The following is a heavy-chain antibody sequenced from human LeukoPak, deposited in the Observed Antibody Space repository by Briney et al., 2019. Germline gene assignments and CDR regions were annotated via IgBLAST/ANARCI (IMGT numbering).Heavy chain of an antibody. D-gene: IGHD1-1*01. CDR3: AKVDYWSPENYLDS. V-gene: IGHV3-53*01. Sequence: GGSLRLSCAASGFTVSANYMSWVRQAPGKGLEWVSVITDGADTYYADSVKGRFTISRDNSQNTVHLQMDNLRADDTAVYYCAKVDYWSPENYLDSWGQGTLVTVSS. J-gene: IGHJ4*02. CDR2: ITDGADT. CDR1: GFTVSANY.